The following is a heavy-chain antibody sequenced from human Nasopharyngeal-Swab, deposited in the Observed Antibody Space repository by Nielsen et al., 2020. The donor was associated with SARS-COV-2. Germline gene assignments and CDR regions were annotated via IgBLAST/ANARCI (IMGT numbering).Heavy chain of an antibody. Sequence: QPPGKGLEWVSYISSSSSTIYYADSVKGRFTISRDNAKNSLYLQMNSLRDEDTAVYYCARDSLWFGELTFDYWGQGTLVTVSS. CDR3: ARDSLWFGELTFDY. V-gene: IGHV3-48*02. J-gene: IGHJ4*02. D-gene: IGHD3-10*01. CDR2: ISSSSSTI.